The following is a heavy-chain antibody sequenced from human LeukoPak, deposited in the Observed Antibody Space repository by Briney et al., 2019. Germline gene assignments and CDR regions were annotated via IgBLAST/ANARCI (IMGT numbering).Heavy chain of an antibody. CDR2: IYYTGRT. D-gene: IGHD3-22*01. J-gene: IGHJ3*01. V-gene: IGHV4-59*11. Sequence: SETLSLTCGVSGGSISRHYWSWIRQPPGKGLEWIGFIYYTGRTRCNPSLQSRVTISVGTSENKFSLKLTSVTAADTAVYYCARLLDNDNSGDPDTFDVWGQGTVVTVSS. CDR3: ARLLDNDNSGDPDTFDV. CDR1: GGSISRHY.